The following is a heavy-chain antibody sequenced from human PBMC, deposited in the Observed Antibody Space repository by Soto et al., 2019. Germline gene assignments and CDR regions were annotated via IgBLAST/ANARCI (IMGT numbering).Heavy chain of an antibody. V-gene: IGHV3-9*01. Sequence: EVQLVESGGGLVQPGRSLRLSCTASGFIFDNHAMHWVRQAPGKGLEWVAGVTWNSVATGYADSVKGRFTISRDNAKNSLYLQMNRLSAEDAAVYFCLKEGGMKDFDFWGRGTVVTVSS. CDR2: VTWNSVAT. CDR3: LKEGGMKDFDF. D-gene: IGHD3-16*01. CDR1: GFIFDNHA. J-gene: IGHJ2*01.